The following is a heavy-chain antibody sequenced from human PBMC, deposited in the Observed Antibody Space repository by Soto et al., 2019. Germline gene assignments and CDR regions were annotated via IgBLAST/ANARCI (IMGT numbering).Heavy chain of an antibody. CDR2: IYYSGST. CDR3: ARVNPDLGDWFDP. V-gene: IGHV4-59*01. J-gene: IGHJ5*02. Sequence: QVQLQESGPGLVKPSETLSLTCTVSGGSISSYYWSWIRQPPGKGLEWIGYIYYSGSTNYNPSLKSRVTISVDTSKNQFSLKLSSVTAADTAVYYCARVNPDLGDWFDPWGQGTLVTVSS. CDR1: GGSISSYY.